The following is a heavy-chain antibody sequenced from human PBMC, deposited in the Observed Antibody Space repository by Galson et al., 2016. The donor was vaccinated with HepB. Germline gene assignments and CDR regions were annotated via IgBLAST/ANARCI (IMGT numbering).Heavy chain of an antibody. CDR1: RFTFSRYW. J-gene: IGHJ4*02. D-gene: IGHD3-10*01. V-gene: IGHV3-7*01. CDR3: ARAAPLGFGELLYFDY. Sequence: SLRLSCAASRFTFSRYWMTWVRQAPGKGLEWVANIKPDGSEKYYVDSVKGRFTISRDNTENSLYLQMNSLRAEDTAVYYCARAAPLGFGELLYFDYWGQGTLVTVSS. CDR2: IKPDGSEK.